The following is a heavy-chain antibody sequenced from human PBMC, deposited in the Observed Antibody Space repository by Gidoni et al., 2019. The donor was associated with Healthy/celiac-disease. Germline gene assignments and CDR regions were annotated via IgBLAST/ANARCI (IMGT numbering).Heavy chain of an antibody. Sequence: QLQLQESGSGLVKTSQTLSLTCAVSGGSIRCGGSPWSWIRQPPGKGLEWIGYIYHSGSTYYNPSLKSRVTISVDRSKNQFSLKLSSVTAADTAVYYCARVPSYGSGSSWGMDVWGQGTTVTVSS. CDR1: GGSIRCGGSP. CDR2: IYHSGST. D-gene: IGHD3-10*01. J-gene: IGHJ6*02. V-gene: IGHV4-30-2*01. CDR3: ARVPSYGSGSSWGMDV.